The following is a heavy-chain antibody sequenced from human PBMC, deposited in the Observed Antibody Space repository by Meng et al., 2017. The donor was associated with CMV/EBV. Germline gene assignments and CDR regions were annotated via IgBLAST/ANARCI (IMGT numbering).Heavy chain of an antibody. J-gene: IGHJ6*02. CDR3: ARGHRYCSSTSCYLYYGMDV. Sequence: SETLSLTCAVYGGSFSGYYWSWIRQPPGKGLEWVGEINHSGSTNYNPSLKSRVTISVDTSKNQLSLKLSSVTAADTAVYYCARGHRYCSSTSCYLYYGMDVWGQGTTVTVSS. D-gene: IGHD2-2*01. V-gene: IGHV4-34*01. CDR1: GGSFSGYY. CDR2: INHSGST.